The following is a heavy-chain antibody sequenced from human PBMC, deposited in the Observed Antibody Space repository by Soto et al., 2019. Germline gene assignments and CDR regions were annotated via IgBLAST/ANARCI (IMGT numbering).Heavy chain of an antibody. CDR3: AADYLRHNSLNGYYYSYGMDV. CDR1: GITFSTYA. D-gene: IGHD4-17*01. CDR2: IGSNGADK. Sequence: WGSLRLSCAASGITFSTYAIIFVRRAPCKGLEWVSTIGSNGADKQYADFVKGRFTVSRDSSKSTLSLQMNSLRAEDTAVYYCAADYLRHNSLNGYYYSYGMDVWGQGTTVTVSS. J-gene: IGHJ6*02. V-gene: IGHV3-23*01.